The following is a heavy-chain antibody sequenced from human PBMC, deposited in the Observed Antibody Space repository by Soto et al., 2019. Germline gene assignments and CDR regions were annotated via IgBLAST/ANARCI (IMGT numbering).Heavy chain of an antibody. CDR2: MNPNSGNT. CDR1: GYTFTSYD. CDR3: ARGPAIVATIGNAFDI. V-gene: IGHV1-8*01. Sequence: ASVKVSCKASGYTFTSYDINWVRQATGQGLEWMGWMNPNSGNTGYAQKFQGRVTMTRNTSISTAYMELSSLRSEDTAVYYCARGPAIVATIGNAFDIWGQGTMVTVSS. J-gene: IGHJ3*02. D-gene: IGHD5-12*01.